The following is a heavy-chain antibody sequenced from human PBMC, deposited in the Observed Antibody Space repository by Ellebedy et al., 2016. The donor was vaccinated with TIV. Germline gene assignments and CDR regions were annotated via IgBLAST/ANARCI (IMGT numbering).Heavy chain of an antibody. J-gene: IGHJ5*02. V-gene: IGHV4-59*11. CDR3: VRGTGDKMSGLKGWFDP. Sequence: MPSETLSLTCTVSGGSLSSHFWSWIRQPPRKGLEWIGRIYDTGVTNYSPSLKSRVTMSIDTSKNQFSLQLSSVTAADTAVYYCVRGTGDKMSGLKGWFDPWGQGTLVTVSS. D-gene: IGHD3-10*01. CDR2: IYDTGVT. CDR1: GGSLSSHF.